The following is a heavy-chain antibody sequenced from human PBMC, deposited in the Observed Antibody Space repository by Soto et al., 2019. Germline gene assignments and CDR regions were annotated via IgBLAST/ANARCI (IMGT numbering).Heavy chain of an antibody. Sequence: QVHLVQSGAEVKKPGASVKVSCKASGYTFTSYGITWVRQAPGQGLEWMGWISAHNGNTDYAQKLQGRVIVTRDTSTSTAYXELRXLRSDDTAVYYCARGRXXDXWGXGXXVTVXX. CDR2: ISAHNGNT. CDR3: ARGRXXDX. V-gene: IGHV1-18*01. J-gene: IGHJ4*01. CDR1: GYTFTSYG.